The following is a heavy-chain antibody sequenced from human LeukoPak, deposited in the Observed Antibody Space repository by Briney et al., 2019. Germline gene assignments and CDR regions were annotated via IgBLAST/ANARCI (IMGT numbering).Heavy chain of an antibody. J-gene: IGHJ4*02. CDR1: GFTASTSA. V-gene: IGHV3-23*01. D-gene: IGHD3-22*01. CDR2: ISGSGDGT. Sequence: GGCLRLSCVAAGFTASTSAVSWVCEGPGGGVEWGSPISGSGDGTYYADSVTGRFTISRDNSKDTLYLQMSSVRVDDTAVYYCARDRGRYYDSRGFYWGYYFDSWGQGILVTVST. CDR3: ARDRGRYYDSRGFYWGYYFDS.